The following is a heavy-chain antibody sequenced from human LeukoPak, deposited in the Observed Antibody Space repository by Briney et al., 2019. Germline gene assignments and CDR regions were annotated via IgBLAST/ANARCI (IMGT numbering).Heavy chain of an antibody. V-gene: IGHV4-4*02. CDR1: GGSISSSNW. J-gene: IGHJ4*02. CDR3: ARYHYESSGSYYFDY. CDR2: IYHSGST. Sequence: SETLSLTCAVSGGSISSSNWWGWVRRPPGMGLEWIGVIYHSGSTNYNPSLKSRVTISVDKSKNQFSLKLSSVTAADTAVYYCARYHYESSGSYYFDYGGQGTVVIVSA. D-gene: IGHD3-22*01.